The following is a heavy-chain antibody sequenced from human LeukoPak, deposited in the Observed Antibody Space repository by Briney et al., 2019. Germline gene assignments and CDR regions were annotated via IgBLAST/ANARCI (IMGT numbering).Heavy chain of an antibody. J-gene: IGHJ5*02. CDR2: ISGGGSST. V-gene: IGHV3-23*01. CDR1: GFRFSNYA. CDR3: AHTDSYYFDSGMVS. Sequence: HPGGSLRLSCTASGFRFSNYAMNWVRQAPGKGLEWVSVISGGGSSTNYADSVKGRFTISRENSKNTLYLQMNSLRAEDTAVYYCAHTDSYYFDSGMVSWGQGALVTVSS. D-gene: IGHD3-22*01.